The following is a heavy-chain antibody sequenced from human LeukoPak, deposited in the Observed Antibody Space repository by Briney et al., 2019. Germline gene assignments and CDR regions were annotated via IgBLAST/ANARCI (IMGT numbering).Heavy chain of an antibody. D-gene: IGHD3-3*01. V-gene: IGHV4-30-4*01. CDR1: GGSISSGDYY. CDR3: AREPVLRHPRSYYYYGMDV. Sequence: SEPLSLTCTVSGGSISSGDYYWSWIRQPPGKGLEWIGYIYYSGSTYYNPSLKSRVTISVDTSKNQFSLKLSSVTAADTAVYYCAREPVLRHPRSYYYYGMDVWGQGTTVTVSS. J-gene: IGHJ6*02. CDR2: IYYSGST.